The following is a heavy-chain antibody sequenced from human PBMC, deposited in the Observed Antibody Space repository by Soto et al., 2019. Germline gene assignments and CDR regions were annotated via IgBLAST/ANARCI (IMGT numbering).Heavy chain of an antibody. CDR2: INSDGSSR. CDR1: GITFSTYW. D-gene: IGHD3-16*02. CDR3: ARGYRYFDY. Sequence: EVQLEESGGGLVQPGGSLRLSCAASGITFSTYWMHWVRQAPGKGLVWVSGINSDGSSRAYADSVKGRITISRDNAKNTLYLQMNSLRVEATAVYYCARGYRYFDYWGQGALVTVSS. J-gene: IGHJ4*03. V-gene: IGHV3-74*01.